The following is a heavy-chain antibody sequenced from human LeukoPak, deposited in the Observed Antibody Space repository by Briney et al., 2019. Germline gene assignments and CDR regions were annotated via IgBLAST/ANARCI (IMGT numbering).Heavy chain of an antibody. CDR3: ARVGTYYYDSSGYFPLDY. V-gene: IGHV1-69*13. CDR1: GGTFSSYA. Sequence: ASVKVSCKASGGTFSSYAISWVRQAPGQGLEWMGGIIPIFGTANYAQKFQGRVTITADESTSTAYMELSSLRSEDTAVHYCARVGTYYYDSSGYFPLDYWGQGTLVTVSS. CDR2: IIPIFGTA. J-gene: IGHJ4*02. D-gene: IGHD3-22*01.